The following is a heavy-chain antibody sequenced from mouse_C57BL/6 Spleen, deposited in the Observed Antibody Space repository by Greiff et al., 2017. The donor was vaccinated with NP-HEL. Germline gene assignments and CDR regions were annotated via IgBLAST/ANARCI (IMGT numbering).Heavy chain of an antibody. Sequence: EVHLVESGGGLVKPGGSLKLSCAASGFTFSSYTMSWVRQTPEKRLEWVATISGGGGNTYYPDSVKGRFTISRDNAKNTLYLQMSSLRSEDTALYYCARQITTVVATYWYFDVWGTGTTVTVSS. J-gene: IGHJ1*03. CDR3: ARQITTVVATYWYFDV. CDR2: ISGGGGNT. V-gene: IGHV5-9*01. CDR1: GFTFSSYT. D-gene: IGHD1-1*01.